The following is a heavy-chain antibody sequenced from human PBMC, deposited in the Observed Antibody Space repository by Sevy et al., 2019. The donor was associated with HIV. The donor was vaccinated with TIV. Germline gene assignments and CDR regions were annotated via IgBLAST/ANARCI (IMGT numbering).Heavy chain of an antibody. Sequence: GGSLRLSCAASGFTFSSYAMHWVRQAPGKGLEWVAVISYDGSNKYYAHSVKGRFTISRDNSKNTLYLQMNSLRAEDTAVYYCARGNQMVYAILMGYYFDYWGQGTLVTVSS. V-gene: IGHV3-30-3*01. CDR3: ARGNQMVYAILMGYYFDY. J-gene: IGHJ4*02. CDR1: GFTFSSYA. CDR2: ISYDGSNK. D-gene: IGHD2-8*01.